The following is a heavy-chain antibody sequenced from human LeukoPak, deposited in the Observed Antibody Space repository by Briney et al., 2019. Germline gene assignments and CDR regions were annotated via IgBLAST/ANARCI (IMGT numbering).Heavy chain of an antibody. V-gene: IGHV1-46*01. D-gene: IGHD3-10*01. J-gene: IGHJ3*02. CDR3: ARAGVRSMVRGLRDSFDI. CDR2: INLSSGST. Sequence: AARKVSCKASGYTFTGYYIHSVRHAPGQGLECMGIINLSSGSTNYAQKCQGRVTMTRDTSTSTVYMELSCLRSEDTAVYYCARAGVRSMVRGLRDSFDIWGQGTMVTVSS. CDR1: GYTFTGYY.